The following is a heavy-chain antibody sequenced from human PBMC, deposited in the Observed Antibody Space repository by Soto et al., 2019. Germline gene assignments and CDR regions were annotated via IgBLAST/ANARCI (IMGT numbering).Heavy chain of an antibody. CDR2: IYHRGTT. V-gene: IGHV4-59*01. Sequence: KASETLSLTCTVSGGSISSYYWSWIRQPPGKGLEWIGYIYHRGTTNYSPSLKSRVTISADMSKNQFSLKLSSVTAAVTAVYYCARAIRRGRGFDHWGQGTLVTVSS. D-gene: IGHD3-10*01. CDR1: GGSISSYY. J-gene: IGHJ4*02. CDR3: ARAIRRGRGFDH.